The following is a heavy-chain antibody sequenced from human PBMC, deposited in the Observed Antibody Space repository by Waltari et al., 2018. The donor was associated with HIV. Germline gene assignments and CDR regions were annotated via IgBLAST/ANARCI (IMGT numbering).Heavy chain of an antibody. CDR1: GFTFSSYS. Sequence: EVQLVESGGGVVKPGGSLRLSCAASGFTFSSYSMNWVRQAPGKGLEWVSSISSSSSYIYYADSVKGRFTISRDNAKNSLNLQMNSLRAEDTAVYYCARDFWGGYYYGMDVWGQGTTVTVSS. CDR3: ARDFWGGYYYGMDV. D-gene: IGHD3-16*01. CDR2: ISSSSSYI. V-gene: IGHV3-21*01. J-gene: IGHJ6*02.